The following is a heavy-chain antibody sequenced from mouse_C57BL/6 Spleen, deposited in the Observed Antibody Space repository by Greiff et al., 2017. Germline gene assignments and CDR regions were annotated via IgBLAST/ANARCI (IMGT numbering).Heavy chain of an antibody. CDR3: ARAGAMDY. CDR2: IDPSDSYT. V-gene: IGHV1-69*01. CDR1: GYTFTSYW. J-gene: IGHJ4*01. Sequence: VQLQQPGAELVMPGASVKLSCKASGYTFTSYWMHWVKQRPGQGLEWIGEIDPSDSYTNYNQKFKGKSTLTVDKSSSTAYMQLSSLTSEDSAVXDCARAGAMDYWGQGTSVTVSS.